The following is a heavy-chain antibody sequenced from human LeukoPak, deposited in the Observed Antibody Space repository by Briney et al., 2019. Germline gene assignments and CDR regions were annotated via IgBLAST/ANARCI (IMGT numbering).Heavy chain of an antibody. Sequence: GGSLRLSCAASGLTVSSNYMSWVRQAPGKGLEWVSVIYRGGTTYYADSVKGRFTISRDNSKNTLYLQMNSLRAEDTAVYYCARDYGSGSYWVGNDCWGQGTLVTVSS. D-gene: IGHD3-10*01. CDR2: IYRGGTT. CDR1: GLTVSSNY. V-gene: IGHV3-53*01. CDR3: ARDYGSGSYWVGNDC. J-gene: IGHJ4*02.